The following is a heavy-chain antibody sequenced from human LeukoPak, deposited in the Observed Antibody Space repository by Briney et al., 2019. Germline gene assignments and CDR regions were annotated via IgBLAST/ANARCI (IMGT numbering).Heavy chain of an antibody. D-gene: IGHD3-3*01. CDR1: GFTVSSNY. J-gene: IGHJ4*02. V-gene: IGHV3-66*01. CDR2: IYSGGST. Sequence: GGSLRLSCAASGFTVSSNYMSWVRQAPGKGLEWVSVIYSGGSTYYADSVKGRFTISRDNSKNTLYLQMNSLRAEDTAIYYCARDERLLSFLKWGQGTLVTVSS. CDR3: ARDERLLSFLK.